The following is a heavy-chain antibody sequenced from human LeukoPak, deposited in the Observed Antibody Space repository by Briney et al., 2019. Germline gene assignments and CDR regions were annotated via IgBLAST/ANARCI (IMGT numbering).Heavy chain of an antibody. D-gene: IGHD3-22*01. CDR2: ISPESGDT. J-gene: IGHJ4*02. CDR3: AKTNGYYDY. Sequence: GASVKVSCKASGYTFIDNYMHWVRQAPGQGLEWMGWISPESGDTRYAQKFQGRVTMTRDTSITTAYMELSRLTSDDTAVYYCAKTNGYYDYWGQGTLVAVSS. CDR1: GYTFIDNY. V-gene: IGHV1-2*02.